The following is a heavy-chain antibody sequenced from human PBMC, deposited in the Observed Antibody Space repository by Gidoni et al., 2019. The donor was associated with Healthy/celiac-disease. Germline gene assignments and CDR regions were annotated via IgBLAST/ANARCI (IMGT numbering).Heavy chain of an antibody. D-gene: IGHD3-10*01. CDR1: GGSISSSSYY. Sequence: QLQLQESGPGLVKHSETLSLTCTVAGGSISSSSYYWGWIRQPPGKGLEWIGSIYYSGSTYYNPSLKSRVTISVDTSKNQFSLKLSSVTAADTAVYYCARRLWFRELYFDYWGQGTLVTVSS. J-gene: IGHJ4*02. CDR2: IYYSGST. CDR3: ARRLWFRELYFDY. V-gene: IGHV4-39*01.